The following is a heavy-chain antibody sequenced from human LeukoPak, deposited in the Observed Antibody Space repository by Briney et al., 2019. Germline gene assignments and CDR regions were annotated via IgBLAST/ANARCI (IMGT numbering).Heavy chain of an antibody. V-gene: IGHV4-59*08. CDR2: VYDSGST. J-gene: IGHJ4*02. CDR1: GGSIRGYY. Sequence: SETLSLTCTVSGGSIRGYYCSWVRQTPGKGLEWIGYVYDSGSTNYTPSLKSRVTMSMDTSKNQFSLHLRSVTAADTAVYYWVRHEGIGDSGNYYFHSWGQGALVTVSS. D-gene: IGHD5-12*01. CDR3: VRHEGIGDSGNYYFHS.